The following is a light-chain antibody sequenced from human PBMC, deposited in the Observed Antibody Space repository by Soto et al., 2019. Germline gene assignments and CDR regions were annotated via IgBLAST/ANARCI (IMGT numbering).Light chain of an antibody. Sequence: DIQMTQSPSPLSASVGERVTITCRASQSISNHFNWYRQKPGKAPELLIYAASTLQSGVPSRFSGSGSGTDSTLTISSLQPEDFATYYCQQSYTSPFTFGPGTKVDIK. V-gene: IGKV1-39*01. CDR2: AAS. CDR3: QQSYTSPFT. CDR1: QSISNH. J-gene: IGKJ3*01.